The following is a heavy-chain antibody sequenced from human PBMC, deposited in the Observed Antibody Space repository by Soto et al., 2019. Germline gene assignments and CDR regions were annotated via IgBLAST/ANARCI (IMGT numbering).Heavy chain of an antibody. D-gene: IGHD6-13*01. J-gene: IGHJ4*02. CDR2: INAGNGNT. V-gene: IGHV1-3*01. CDR1: GYTFITYS. CDR3: TTDLPSSRETFSCSWGFCY. Sequence: QVQLVQSGAEVKKPGASVKVSCKASGYTFITYSLHWVRQAPGQSLEWMGWINAGNGNTKDSQKFQGRVTITRDTSASTAYMELSSLRSEDTAVYYCTTDLPSSRETFSCSWGFCYWGQGTLVTVSS.